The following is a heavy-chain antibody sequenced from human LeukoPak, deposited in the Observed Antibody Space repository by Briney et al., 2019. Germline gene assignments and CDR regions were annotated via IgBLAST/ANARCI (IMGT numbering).Heavy chain of an antibody. CDR3: AKDVGKWESLHYFDY. J-gene: IGHJ4*02. D-gene: IGHD1-26*01. CDR2: ISGNGAHP. Sequence: PGGSLRLSCEASEFILSSYAMSWVRQAPGKGLEWVSSISGNGAHPYYADPVKGRFTISRDDSRNSLYLQMNSLRGEGTAVYYCAKDVGKWESLHYFDYWGQGTLVTVSS. CDR1: EFILSSYA. V-gene: IGHV3-23*01.